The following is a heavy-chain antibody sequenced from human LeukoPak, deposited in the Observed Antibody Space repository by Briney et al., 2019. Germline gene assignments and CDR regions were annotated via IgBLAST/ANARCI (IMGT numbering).Heavy chain of an antibody. CDR3: VRSVGATRLDY. D-gene: IGHD1-26*01. CDR2: VYRCDSGT. CDR1: GYRLTSYW. J-gene: IGHJ4*02. V-gene: IGHV5-51*01. Sequence: GESPETSLKGPGYRLTSYWIARVPPRPGKGPEWMGVVYRCDSGTAYSPSFEGQVAISADKSISPAYLQWCGLAASDTAMYCCVRSVGATRLDYWGGGTPVTVFS.